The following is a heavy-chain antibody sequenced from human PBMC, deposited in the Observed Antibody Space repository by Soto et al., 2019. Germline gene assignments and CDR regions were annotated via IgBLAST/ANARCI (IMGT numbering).Heavy chain of an antibody. D-gene: IGHD6-6*01. CDR1: GGSFSGYY. CDR3: ARGPPSSSYYYYGMDV. CDR2: INHSGST. V-gene: IGHV4-34*01. Sequence: PSETLSLTCAVYGGSFSGYYWSWIRQPPGKGLEWIGEINHSGSTNYNPSLKSRVTISVDTSKNQFSLELSSVTAADTAVYYCARGPPSSSYYYYGMDVWGQGTTVTVSS. J-gene: IGHJ6*02.